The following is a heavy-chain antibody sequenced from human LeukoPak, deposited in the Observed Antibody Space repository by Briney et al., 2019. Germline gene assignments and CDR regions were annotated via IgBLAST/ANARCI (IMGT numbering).Heavy chain of an antibody. V-gene: IGHV1-2*02. Sequence: ASVTVSFMSSAYTFTGYYMHWVRQAPGQGLEWMGWINPNSGGTNYAQKFQGRVTMTRDPSISTAYMELSRLRSDDTAVYYCARARLPPYDAFDIWGQGTMVTVSS. J-gene: IGHJ3*02. CDR1: AYTFTGYY. CDR3: ARARLPPYDAFDI. CDR2: INPNSGGT.